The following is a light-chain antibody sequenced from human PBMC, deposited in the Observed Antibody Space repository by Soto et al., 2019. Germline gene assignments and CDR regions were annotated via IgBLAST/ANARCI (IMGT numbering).Light chain of an antibody. CDR2: GAS. Sequence: EIVVTQSPATLSVSPGERGTLSCRASQSVSSNYLAWYQLKPGQAPRLLIYGASSRATGIPDRFSGSGSGTDFTLTISRLEPEDFAVYYCQQYGSSPLAFGGGTKVDI. CDR3: QQYGSSPLA. J-gene: IGKJ4*01. CDR1: QSVSSNY. V-gene: IGKV3-20*01.